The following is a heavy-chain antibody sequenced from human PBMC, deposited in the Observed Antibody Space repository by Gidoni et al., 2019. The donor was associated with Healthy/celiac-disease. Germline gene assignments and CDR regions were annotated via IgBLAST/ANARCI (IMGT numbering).Heavy chain of an antibody. Sequence: QVQLQESGPGLVKPSETLSLTCTVTGGSISSYYWSWIRQPPGKGLEWIGYIYYSGSTNYNPSLKSRVTISVDTSKNQFSLKLSSVTAADTAVYYCARGQRQWLPWARFDPWGQGTLVTVSS. CDR1: GGSISSYY. J-gene: IGHJ5*02. V-gene: IGHV4-59*01. D-gene: IGHD6-19*01. CDR3: ARGQRQWLPWARFDP. CDR2: IYYSGST.